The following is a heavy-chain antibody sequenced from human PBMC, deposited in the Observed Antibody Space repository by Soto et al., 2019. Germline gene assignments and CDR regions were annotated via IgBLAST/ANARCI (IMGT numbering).Heavy chain of an antibody. CDR2: ISSDGSDK. J-gene: IGHJ4*02. D-gene: IGHD1-26*01. CDR3: AKDRHTYSNYFDY. CDR1: GFTFSSFG. Sequence: HVQLVESGGGVVQPGRSLRLSCAASGFTFSSFGKHWVRQAPDKELEWVAVISSDGSDKYFVDSVKGRFTISRDNSKNTLYLQMNSLRTEDTAVYYCAKDRHTYSNYFDYWGQGTLVTVSS. V-gene: IGHV3-30*18.